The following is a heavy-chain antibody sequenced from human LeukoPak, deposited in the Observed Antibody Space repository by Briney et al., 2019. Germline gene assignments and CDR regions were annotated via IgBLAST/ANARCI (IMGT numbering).Heavy chain of an antibody. CDR3: ARVEKYYDFWSGYYPPGWFDP. CDR1: GGSISSSNW. CDR2: IYHSGST. J-gene: IGHJ5*02. Sequence: PSETLSLTCAVSGGSISSSNWWSWVRQPPGKGLEWIGEIYHSGSTNYNPSLKSRVTISVDKSKNQFSLKLSSVTAADTAVYYCARVEKYYDFWSGYYPPGWFDPWGQGTLVTVSS. D-gene: IGHD3-3*01. V-gene: IGHV4-4*02.